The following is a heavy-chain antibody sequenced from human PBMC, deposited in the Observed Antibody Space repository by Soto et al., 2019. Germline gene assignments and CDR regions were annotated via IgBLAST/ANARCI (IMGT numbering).Heavy chain of an antibody. J-gene: IGHJ3*02. Sequence: EVQLVETGGGLVQPGGSLRLSCAASGFTVSSNYMNWVRQAPGEGLEWVSVIYSAGSTYYADSAKGRFIISRKNSKNTLYIQMNSLRAEDTAVYYCARPVRPSDDDFAIWGQGTMVTVSS. V-gene: IGHV3-53*02. CDR3: ARPVRPSDDDFAI. CDR2: IYSAGST. D-gene: IGHD6-6*01. CDR1: GFTVSSNY.